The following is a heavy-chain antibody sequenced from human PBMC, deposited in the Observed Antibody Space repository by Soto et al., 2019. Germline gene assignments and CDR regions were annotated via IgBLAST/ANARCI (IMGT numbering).Heavy chain of an antibody. J-gene: IGHJ5*02. CDR1: GYAFTTYD. CDR3: ARWVDTDPS. V-gene: IGHV1-8*01. Sequence: ASVKVSCKASGYAFTTYDINWVRQATGQGLEWMGWMNPNSGNTHLAQKFQGRVTLTRDSSMSTAYMELSSLRSEDTAVYYCARWVDTDPSWGQGTLVTVSS. CDR2: MNPNSGNT. D-gene: IGHD5-18*01.